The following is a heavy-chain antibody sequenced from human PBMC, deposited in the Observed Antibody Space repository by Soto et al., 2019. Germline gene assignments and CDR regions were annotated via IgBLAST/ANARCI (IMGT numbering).Heavy chain of an antibody. Sequence: EVHLLESGGGLVQPGGSLRVSCAASGFPFISNALSWVRLSPGKVLEWVSTISGSVGSTDYADPVKGRFTISRDSSKNPLYLQMNSLIAEDTAVYYCAKEAAAGLYYFDYWGQGTLVTVSS. CDR2: ISGSVGST. CDR1: GFPFISNA. CDR3: AKEAAAGLYYFDY. V-gene: IGHV3-23*01. D-gene: IGHD6-25*01. J-gene: IGHJ4*02.